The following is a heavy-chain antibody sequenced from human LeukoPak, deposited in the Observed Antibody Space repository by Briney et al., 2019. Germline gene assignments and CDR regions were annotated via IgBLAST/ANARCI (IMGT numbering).Heavy chain of an antibody. V-gene: IGHV4-39*07. D-gene: IGHD6-13*01. CDR3: AREWSSSFDY. CDR1: GGSISSSSYY. Sequence: SETLSLTCTVSGGSISSSSYYWGWIRQPPGKGPEWIGSIYYSGSTNYNPSLKSRVTISVDTSKNQFSLKLSSVTAADTAVYYCAREWSSSFDYWGQGTLVTVSS. J-gene: IGHJ4*02. CDR2: IYYSGST.